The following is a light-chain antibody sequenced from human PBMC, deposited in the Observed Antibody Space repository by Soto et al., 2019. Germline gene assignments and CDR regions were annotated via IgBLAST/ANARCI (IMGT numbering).Light chain of an antibody. CDR2: WAS. J-gene: IGKJ1*01. Sequence: DIVMTQSPDSLAVSLGERATINCKSSQRVLYSSTNKNYLAWYQQKPGQPPKLLLDWASTREAGVPDRFSGSGSGTDFTLTISSLQAEDVAVYYWQQYYSTRTFGQGNKVEIK. V-gene: IGKV4-1*01. CDR1: QRVLYSSTNKNY. CDR3: QQYYSTRT.